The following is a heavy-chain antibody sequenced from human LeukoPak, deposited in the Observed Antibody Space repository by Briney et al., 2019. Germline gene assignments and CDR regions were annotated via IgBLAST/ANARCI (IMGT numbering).Heavy chain of an antibody. J-gene: IGHJ4*02. V-gene: IGHV3-23*01. CDR1: GFIFSSYA. Sequence: GGSLRLSCAASGFIFSSYAMSWVRQAPGKGLEWVSGISGSGGSRFYTDSVKGRFTISRDNSKNTLYLQMNSLGAEDTAVYYCAKLREWELPDLFDYWGQGTLVTVSS. CDR2: ISGSGGSR. D-gene: IGHD1-26*01. CDR3: AKLREWELPDLFDY.